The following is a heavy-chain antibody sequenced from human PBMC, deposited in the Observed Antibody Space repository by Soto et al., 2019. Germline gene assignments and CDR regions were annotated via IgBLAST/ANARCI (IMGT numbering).Heavy chain of an antibody. CDR2: IVVGSGNT. D-gene: IGHD3-3*01. CDR1: GFTFTSSA. Sequence: QMQLVQSGPEVKKPGTSVQVSCKASGFTFTSSAGQWVRQARGQRPEWIGWIVVGSGNTNYAQMFQERVTITRDMSISTAYMKLSSLRSEDTAIYYCAAARGVDDFWSGYCGMDVWGQGTTVTVSS. J-gene: IGHJ6*02. CDR3: AAARGVDDFWSGYCGMDV. V-gene: IGHV1-58*01.